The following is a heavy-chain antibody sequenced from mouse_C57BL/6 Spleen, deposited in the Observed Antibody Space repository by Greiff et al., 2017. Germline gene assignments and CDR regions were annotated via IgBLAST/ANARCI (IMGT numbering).Heavy chain of an antibody. CDR1: GFTFSDYG. Sequence: DVKLVESGGGLVQPGGSLKLSCAASGFTFSDYGMAWVRQAPRKGPEWVAFISNLAYSIYSADTVTGRFTISRENAKNTLYLEMSSLRSEDTAMYYCARHNGSSYDYAMDYWGQGTSVTVSS. CDR3: ARHNGSSYDYAMDY. V-gene: IGHV5-15*01. J-gene: IGHJ4*01. CDR2: ISNLAYSI. D-gene: IGHD1-1*01.